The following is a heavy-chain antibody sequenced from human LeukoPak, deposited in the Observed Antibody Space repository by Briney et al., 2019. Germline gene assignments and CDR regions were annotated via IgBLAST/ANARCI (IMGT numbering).Heavy chain of an antibody. CDR3: ARYLSGYDYFDY. J-gene: IGHJ4*02. CDR2: INSNSGGP. V-gene: IGHV1-2*02. Sequence: ASVKVSCKTSGYTFIDYYIHWVRQAPGQGLEWMGWINSNSGGPKYAQKFQGTVTMTRDTSISTVYMELNTLISDDTAIYYCARYLSGYDYFDYWGQGTLVTVSS. D-gene: IGHD5-12*01. CDR1: GYTFIDYY.